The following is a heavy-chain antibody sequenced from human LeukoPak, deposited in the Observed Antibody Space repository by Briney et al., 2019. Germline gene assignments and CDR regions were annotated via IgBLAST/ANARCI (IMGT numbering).Heavy chain of an antibody. D-gene: IGHD6-6*01. CDR3: ARETAAPVNWFDP. J-gene: IGHJ5*02. CDR1: GYTFSSYG. CDR2: ISAYNANT. Sequence: ASVKVSCKASGYTFSSYGINWVRQAPGLGLEWMGWISAYNANTKYAQKFQGRVTMTTDTSISTAYMELSRLRSDDTAVYYCARETAAPVNWFDPWGQGTLVTVSS. V-gene: IGHV1-18*01.